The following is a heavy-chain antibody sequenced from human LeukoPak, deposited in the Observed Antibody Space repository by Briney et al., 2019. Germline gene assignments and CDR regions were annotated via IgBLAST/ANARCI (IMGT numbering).Heavy chain of an antibody. J-gene: IGHJ4*02. CDR1: GFTFSSYW. Sequence: GGSLRLSCAASGFTFSSYWMSWVRQAPGMGLEWVASIKQDGSETYYVDSVKGRFTISRDNAKNSLYLEMNSLRAEDTAVYYCARESPWEPSDYWGQGTLVTVSS. V-gene: IGHV3-7*01. D-gene: IGHD1-26*01. CDR3: ARESPWEPSDY. CDR2: IKQDGSET.